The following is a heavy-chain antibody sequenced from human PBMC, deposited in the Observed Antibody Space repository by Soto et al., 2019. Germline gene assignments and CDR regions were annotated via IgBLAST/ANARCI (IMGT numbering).Heavy chain of an antibody. CDR1: GFSLSTRGMR. CDR3: ARLPLYYYGSGSYSPHYGMDV. J-gene: IGHJ6*02. Sequence: GSGLTQVNPTPTLTPTSTYYGFSLSTRGMRVNWIRKPPGKALKWLARIDWDDDKFYSTSLKTRLTISKDTSKNQVVLTMPNMDPIETATYNCARLPLYYYGSGSYSPHYGMDVWGQGTTVTVSS. CDR2: IDWDDDK. V-gene: IGHV2-70*04. D-gene: IGHD3-10*01.